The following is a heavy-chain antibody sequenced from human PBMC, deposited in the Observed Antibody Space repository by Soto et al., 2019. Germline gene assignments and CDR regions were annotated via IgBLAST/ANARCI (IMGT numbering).Heavy chain of an antibody. J-gene: IGHJ6*02. CDR2: ISGYNGNT. CDR1: GYSFTTYG. CDR3: AGAGPAPYYYYGMDV. Sequence: QVQLVQSRGEVKKPGTSVKVSCKTSGYSFTTYGISWVRQAPGQGLEWMGWISGYNGNTNYAQNLQGRVTMTTDTSPSTSFMELRSLRSADTAVYYCAGAGPAPYYYYGMDVWGQGSTVTVSS. V-gene: IGHV1-18*01.